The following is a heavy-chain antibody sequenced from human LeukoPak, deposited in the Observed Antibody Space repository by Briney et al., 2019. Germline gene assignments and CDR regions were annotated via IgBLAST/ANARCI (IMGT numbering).Heavy chain of an antibody. CDR1: TFTFSSFG. D-gene: IGHD3-22*01. Sequence: GGSLRLSCAASTFTFSSFGMHWVRQAPGKGLEWVTGISHDGNNKYYADSVKGRFTISRDNSKNTLYLQMNSLRADDTAVYYCAKDVTMMIVATPMSNAFDIWGQGTMVTVSS. CDR2: ISHDGNNK. CDR3: AKDVTMMIVATPMSNAFDI. V-gene: IGHV3-30*18. J-gene: IGHJ3*02.